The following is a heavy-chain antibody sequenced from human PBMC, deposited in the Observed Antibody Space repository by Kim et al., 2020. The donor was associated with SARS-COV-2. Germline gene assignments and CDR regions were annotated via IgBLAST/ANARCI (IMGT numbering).Heavy chain of an antibody. CDR3: ARNRQVYYSDY. CDR1: GFTFSDYY. J-gene: IGHJ4*02. D-gene: IGHD2-8*01. Sequence: GGSLRLSCATSGFTFSDYYMSWIRQAPGKGLEWISHISTISHYTNYADSVKGRFTISRDNAKNSLYLEMNNQRAEDTDVYYCARNRQVYYSDYWGQGSLVTVSS. CDR2: ISTISHYT. V-gene: IGHV3-11*06.